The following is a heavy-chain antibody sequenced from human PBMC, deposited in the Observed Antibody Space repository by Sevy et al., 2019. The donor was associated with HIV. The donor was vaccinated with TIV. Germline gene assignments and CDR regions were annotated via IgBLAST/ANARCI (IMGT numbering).Heavy chain of an antibody. Sequence: GGSLRLSCAASGFSVSDTYMSWVRQAPGKELEWVSVIYSGDKTYHADSVKGRFTISRDSSKNTIYLQLNSLRTEDTAVYYCARLNVYYYDDDGYYTTGNAFDIWGQGTMVTVSS. CDR3: ARLNVYYYDDDGYYTTGNAFDI. CDR2: IYSGDKT. CDR1: GFSVSDTY. D-gene: IGHD3-22*01. V-gene: IGHV3-53*01. J-gene: IGHJ3*02.